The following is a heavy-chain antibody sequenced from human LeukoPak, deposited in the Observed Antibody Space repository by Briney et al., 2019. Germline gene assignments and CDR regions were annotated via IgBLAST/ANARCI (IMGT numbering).Heavy chain of an antibody. CDR3: AKDMVIRD. J-gene: IGHJ4*02. D-gene: IGHD2-21*01. Sequence: PGGSLRLSCAVSGLTLSSYRMHWVRQAPGKGLVWVSAIETDGKSATYADSVRGRFTISRDNSKNTVYLEMNSLRVEDTAIYYCAKDMVIRDWGQGTLVTVTS. CDR1: GLTLSSYR. CDR2: IETDGKSA. V-gene: IGHV3-74*01.